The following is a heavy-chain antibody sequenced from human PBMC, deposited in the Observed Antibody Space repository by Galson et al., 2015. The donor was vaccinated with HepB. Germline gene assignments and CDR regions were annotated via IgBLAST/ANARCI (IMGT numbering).Heavy chain of an antibody. V-gene: IGHV6-1*01. CDR3: ARVEQQVVPTGWFDP. CDR1: GDSVSSNSAA. J-gene: IGHJ5*02. Sequence: CAISGDSVSSNSAAWNWIRQSPSRGLEWLGRTHYRSKWYTDYAISVQGRITINPDTSRNQFSLQLNSVTPDDTAVYYCARVEQQVVPTGWFDPWGQGTLVTVSS. CDR2: THYRSKWYT. D-gene: IGHD6-13*01.